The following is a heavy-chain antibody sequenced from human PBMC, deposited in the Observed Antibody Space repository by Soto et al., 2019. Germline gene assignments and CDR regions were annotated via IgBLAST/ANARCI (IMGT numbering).Heavy chain of an antibody. J-gene: IGHJ6*02. CDR3: VRFSGLVV. Sequence: PGGSLRLSCSLSGFTFSDYYMSWIRQAPGKGLEWISYITSSGTYTMYADSVKGRFTISRDNARNSLYLQMSSLRSEDTAVYYCVRFSGLVVWGQGTTVTVSS. CDR2: ITSSGTYT. CDR1: GFTFSDYY. V-gene: IGHV3-11*06.